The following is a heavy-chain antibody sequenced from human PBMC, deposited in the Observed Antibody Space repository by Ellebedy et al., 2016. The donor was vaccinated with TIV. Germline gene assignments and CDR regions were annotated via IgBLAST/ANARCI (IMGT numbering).Heavy chain of an antibody. CDR1: GGSISSSSYY. CDR2: IYYSGST. CDR3: AGAAGNNWFDP. Sequence: SETLSLTXTVSGGSISSSSYYWSWIRQPPGKGLEWMGYIYYSGSTNYNPSLKSRVTISVDTSKNQISLKVNSVTAADTAVYYCAGAAGNNWFDPWGQGTLVTVSS. D-gene: IGHD6-13*01. J-gene: IGHJ5*02. V-gene: IGHV4-61*01.